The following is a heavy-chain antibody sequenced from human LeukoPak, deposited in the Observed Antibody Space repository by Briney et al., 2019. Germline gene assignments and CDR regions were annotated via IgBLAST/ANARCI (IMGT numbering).Heavy chain of an antibody. CDR2: IKPDSGAT. CDR3: ARDHDYGPDY. CDR1: GYTFTVHY. D-gene: IGHD4/OR15-4a*01. Sequence: GASVKVSCKASGYTFTVHYLHWLRQAPGQGLEWMGWIKPDSGATNFAQNFQGRVTMTSVTSINTAYMELSSLTSDDTAMYYCARDHDYGPDYWGQGTLVTVSA. V-gene: IGHV1-2*02. J-gene: IGHJ4*02.